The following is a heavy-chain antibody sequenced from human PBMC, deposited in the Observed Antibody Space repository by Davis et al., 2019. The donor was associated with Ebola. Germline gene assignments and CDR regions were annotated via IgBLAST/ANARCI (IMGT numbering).Heavy chain of an antibody. D-gene: IGHD6-13*01. CDR1: GGTFSSYA. Sequence: SVKVSCKASGGTFSSYAISWVRQAPGQGLEWMGGIIPIFGTANYAQKFQGRVTITADESTSTAYMELSSLRSEDTAVYYCARDGGIAAPPDYWGQGTLVTVSS. CDR2: IIPIFGTA. V-gene: IGHV1-69*13. CDR3: ARDGGIAAPPDY. J-gene: IGHJ4*02.